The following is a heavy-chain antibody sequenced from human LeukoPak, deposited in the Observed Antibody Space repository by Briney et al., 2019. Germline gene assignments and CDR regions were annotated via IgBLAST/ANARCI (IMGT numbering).Heavy chain of an antibody. V-gene: IGHV1-3*01. Sequence: ASVKVSCKASGYTFTGYAMHWVRQAPGQRLEWMGWINAGNGNTKYSQKFQGRVTITRDTSASTAYMELSSLRSEDTAVYYCARDWGDYYDSSGLRGWFDPWGQGTLVTVSS. J-gene: IGHJ5*02. CDR1: GYTFTGYA. CDR3: ARDWGDYYDSSGLRGWFDP. D-gene: IGHD3-22*01. CDR2: INAGNGNT.